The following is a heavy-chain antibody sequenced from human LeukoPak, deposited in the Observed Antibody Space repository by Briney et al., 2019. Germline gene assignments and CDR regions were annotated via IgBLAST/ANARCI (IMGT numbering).Heavy chain of an antibody. Sequence: PGGSLRLSCAASGFTGSINYMNWVRQAPGKGLVGVSDHYSAGNTYYGDSVKGRFTISRDTSKNTLFLQIDSLRPEDTAVYYCARARDYIVVDFWGQGTLVTVSS. CDR3: ARARDYIVVDF. J-gene: IGHJ4*02. CDR2: HYSAGNT. D-gene: IGHD5-12*01. V-gene: IGHV3-66*02. CDR1: GFTGSINY.